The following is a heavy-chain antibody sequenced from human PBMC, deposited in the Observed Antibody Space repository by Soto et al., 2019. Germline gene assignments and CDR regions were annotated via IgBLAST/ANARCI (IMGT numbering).Heavy chain of an antibody. J-gene: IGHJ6*03. CDR2: IYYSGST. D-gene: IGHD3-10*01. CDR1: GGSISGYH. CDR3: ARTMVRGVIIGRYYYMDV. V-gene: IGHV4-59*08. Sequence: SETLSLTCTVSGGSISGYHWSWIRQPPGKGLEWIGYIYYSGSTNYNPSLKSRVTISVDTSKNQFSLKLSSVTAADTAVYYCARTMVRGVIIGRYYYMDVWGKGTTVTVSS.